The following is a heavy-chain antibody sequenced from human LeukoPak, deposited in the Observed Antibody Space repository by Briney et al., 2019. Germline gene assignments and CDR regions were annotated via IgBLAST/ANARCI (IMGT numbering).Heavy chain of an antibody. Sequence: GSSVKVSCKASGGTFSSYAISWVRQAPGQGLEWMGRIIPILGIANYAQKFQGRVTITADKSTSTAYMELSSLRSEDTAVYYCARGRGITIFGVVIHDAFDIWGQGTMVTVSS. V-gene: IGHV1-69*04. D-gene: IGHD3-3*01. CDR3: ARGRGITIFGVVIHDAFDI. J-gene: IGHJ3*02. CDR1: GGTFSSYA. CDR2: IIPILGIA.